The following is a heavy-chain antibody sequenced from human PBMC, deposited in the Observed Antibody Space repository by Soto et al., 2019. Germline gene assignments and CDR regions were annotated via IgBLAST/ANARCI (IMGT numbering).Heavy chain of an antibody. J-gene: IGHJ5*02. D-gene: IGHD3-10*01. CDR1: GGSISSGDYY. CDR2: IYYSGNT. Sequence: SETLSLTCTLAGGSISSGDYYWSWIRQPPGKGLEWIAYIYYSGNTYYNPSLKSRVTISLDTSKNQFSLVLRSVTAADTAVYYCSRVPRGLDPTLYFDPWGQGTLVTVSS. CDR3: SRVPRGLDPTLYFDP. V-gene: IGHV4-30-4*02.